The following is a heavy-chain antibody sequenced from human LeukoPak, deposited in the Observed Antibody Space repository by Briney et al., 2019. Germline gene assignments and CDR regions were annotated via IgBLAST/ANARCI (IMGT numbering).Heavy chain of an antibody. D-gene: IGHD5-24*01. Sequence: GGSLRLSCAASGFTFSSYAMSWVRQAPGKGLEWVSSISSSSSYIYYADSVKGRFTISRDNAKNSLYLQMNSLRAEDTAVYYCARVVEMARPGYYYYMDVWGKGTTVTVSS. CDR3: ARVVEMARPGYYYYMDV. J-gene: IGHJ6*03. CDR1: GFTFSSYA. V-gene: IGHV3-21*01. CDR2: ISSSSSYI.